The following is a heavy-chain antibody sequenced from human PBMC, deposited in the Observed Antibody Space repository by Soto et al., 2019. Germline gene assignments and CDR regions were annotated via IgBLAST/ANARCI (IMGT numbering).Heavy chain of an antibody. CDR1: GFTFSGSA. V-gene: IGHV3-73*02. J-gene: IGHJ3*02. Sequence: EVQLVESGGGLVQPGGSLKLSCAASGFTFSGSAMHWVRQASGKGLEWVGRIRSKANSYATAYAASVKGRFTISRDDSKNTAYLQMNSLKTEDTAVYYCTRRITMIVVVREDAFDIWGQGTMVTVSS. CDR2: IRSKANSYAT. D-gene: IGHD3-22*01. CDR3: TRRITMIVVVREDAFDI.